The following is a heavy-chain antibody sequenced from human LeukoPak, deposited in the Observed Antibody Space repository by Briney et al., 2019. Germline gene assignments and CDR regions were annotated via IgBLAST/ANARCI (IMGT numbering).Heavy chain of an antibody. Sequence: GSSVTVTRKASGYTFTGYYMHLVRQAPAPGLEGMGLINPNSGGTNYAQKLQGRVTMTSDTHISTAYMELSRLRSDDTAVYYCARARTTVTPLDIWGKGTMVTVSS. V-gene: IGHV1-2*02. D-gene: IGHD4-17*01. CDR1: GYTFTGYY. CDR2: INPNSGGT. J-gene: IGHJ3*02. CDR3: ARARTTVTPLDI.